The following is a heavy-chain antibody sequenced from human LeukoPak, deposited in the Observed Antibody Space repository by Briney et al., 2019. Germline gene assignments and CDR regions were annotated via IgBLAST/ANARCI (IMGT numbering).Heavy chain of an antibody. CDR2: IRYDGNKK. V-gene: IGHV3-30*02. CDR3: ARDPYSGSYGNYYYYYMDV. J-gene: IGHJ6*03. CDR1: GFTFSSYG. Sequence: GGSLRLSCATSGFTFSSYGMHWVRQAPGKGLEWMTFIRYDGNKKYYADSVKGRFTISRDNSKNTLYLQMNSLRAEDTAVYYCARDPYSGSYGNYYYYYMDVWGKGTTVTISS. D-gene: IGHD1-26*01.